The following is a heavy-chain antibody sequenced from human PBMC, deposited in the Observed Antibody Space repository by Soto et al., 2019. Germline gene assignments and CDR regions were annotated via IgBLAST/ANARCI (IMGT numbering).Heavy chain of an antibody. Sequence: GGSLRLSCAASGFTVSSNYMSWARQAPGKGLEWVSVIYSGGSTYYADSVKGRFTISRDNSKNTLYLQMNSLRAEDTAVYYCARDRAIFGVVSYYYYGMDVWGQGTTVTVSS. CDR3: ARDRAIFGVVSYYYYGMDV. CDR2: IYSGGST. V-gene: IGHV3-53*01. J-gene: IGHJ6*02. CDR1: GFTVSSNY. D-gene: IGHD3-3*01.